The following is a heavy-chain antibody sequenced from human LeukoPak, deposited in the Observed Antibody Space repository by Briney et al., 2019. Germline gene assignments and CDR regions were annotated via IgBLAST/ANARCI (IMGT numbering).Heavy chain of an antibody. CDR3: ARDGLRYYYDSSGYYSPTYYFDY. Sequence: SETLSLTCTVSGGSISSYYWSWIRQPAGKGLEWIGRIYTSGSTNYNPSLKSRVTMSVDTSKNQFSLKLSSVTAADTAVYYCARDGLRYYYDSSGYYSPTYYFDYWGQGTLVTVSS. J-gene: IGHJ4*02. CDR2: IYTSGST. CDR1: GGSISSYY. D-gene: IGHD3-22*01. V-gene: IGHV4-4*07.